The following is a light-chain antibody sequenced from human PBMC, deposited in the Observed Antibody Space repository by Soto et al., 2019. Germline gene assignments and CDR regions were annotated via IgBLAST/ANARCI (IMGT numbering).Light chain of an antibody. V-gene: IGKV1-39*01. CDR3: QQSYNTPRT. CDR1: QDIDRY. Sequence: DLQMTQSPSSLSASVGDRVTITCRASQDIDRYLNWYQQKPGKAPKVLIYAADRLQSGVPSRFRGSGSGTDFTLTISSLQPEDFATYCCQQSYNTPRTFGQGTKVEI. J-gene: IGKJ2*01. CDR2: AAD.